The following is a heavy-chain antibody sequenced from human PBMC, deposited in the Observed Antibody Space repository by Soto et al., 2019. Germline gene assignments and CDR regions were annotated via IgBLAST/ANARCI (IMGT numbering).Heavy chain of an antibody. CDR1: GYPFTTYG. V-gene: IGHV1-18*01. D-gene: IGHD6-13*01. CDR2: ISGYHGST. CDR3: AREEQQLVLGHYYYGMDV. J-gene: IGHJ6*02. Sequence: GASVKVSCKASGYPFTTYGINWLRQAPGQGLEWMGSISGYHGSTIYAERFQGRVTMTTDPSTNTVYIDLRSLTPDDTAVYYCAREEQQLVLGHYYYGMDVWGQGTTVTVSS.